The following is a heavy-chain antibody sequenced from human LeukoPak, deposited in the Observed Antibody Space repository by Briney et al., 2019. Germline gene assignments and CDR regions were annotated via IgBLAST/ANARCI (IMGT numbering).Heavy chain of an antibody. CDR3: ARTDYGDYVGGFDP. J-gene: IGHJ5*02. D-gene: IGHD4-17*01. Sequence: GGSLRLSCAASGFTFSSYEMNWVRQAPGKGLEWVSYISSSGSTIYYADSVKGRFTISRDNAKNSLYLQMNSLRAEDTAVYYCARTDYGDYVGGFDPWGQGTLVTVSS. CDR2: ISSSGSTI. CDR1: GFTFSSYE. V-gene: IGHV3-48*03.